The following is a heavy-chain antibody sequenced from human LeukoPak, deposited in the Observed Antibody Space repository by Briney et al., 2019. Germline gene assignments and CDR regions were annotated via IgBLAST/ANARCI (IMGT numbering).Heavy chain of an antibody. Sequence: GGSLRLSCAASGFTVSSNYMSWVRQAPGKGLEWVSVIYNGGSTYYADSVKGRFTISRDNSKNTLYLQMGSLRAEDMAVYYCARGGYSYGLYYHYGMDVWGQGTTVTVSS. CDR3: ARGGYSYGLYYHYGMDV. CDR2: IYNGGST. D-gene: IGHD5-18*01. J-gene: IGHJ6*02. CDR1: GFTVSSNY. V-gene: IGHV3-66*01.